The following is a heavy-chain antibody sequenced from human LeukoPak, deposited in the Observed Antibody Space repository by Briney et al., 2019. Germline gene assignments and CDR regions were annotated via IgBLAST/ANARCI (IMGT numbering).Heavy chain of an antibody. V-gene: IGHV3-30*03. CDR3: ARSRYCSGGSCYFGSWFDP. CDR2: ISFDGSNE. Sequence: PGGSLRLSCAASGFTFSSYAMSWVRQAPGKGLEWVSLISFDGSNEYYTDSVKGRFTVSRDNSKNTLYLQMNSLRVEDTAGYYCARSRYCSGGSCYFGSWFDPWGQGTLVTVSS. D-gene: IGHD2-15*01. J-gene: IGHJ5*02. CDR1: GFTFSSYA.